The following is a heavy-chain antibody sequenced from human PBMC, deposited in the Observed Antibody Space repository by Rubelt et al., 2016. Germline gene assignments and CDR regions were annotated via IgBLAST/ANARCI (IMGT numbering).Heavy chain of an antibody. CDR2: INHSGST. V-gene: IGHV4-34*01. D-gene: IGHD6-13*01. Sequence: QVQLQQWGAGLLKPSETLSLTCAVYGGSFSGYYWSWIRQPPGKGLEWLGEINHSGSTNYNPSLTSRVTISVATSKNQFSLKLSSVTAADTAVYYCARGRRGSSSWLGRDYYGMDVWGQGTTVTVSS. J-gene: IGHJ6*02. CDR1: GGSFSGYY. CDR3: ARGRRGSSSWLGRDYYGMDV.